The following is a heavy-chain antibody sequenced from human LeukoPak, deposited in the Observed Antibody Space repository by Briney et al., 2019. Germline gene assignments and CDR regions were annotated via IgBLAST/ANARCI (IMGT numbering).Heavy chain of an antibody. V-gene: IGHV4-30-4*08. CDR2: IYYSGST. Sequence: SETLSLTCAVYGGSFSGYYWSWIRQPPGKGLEWIGYIYYSGSTYYNPSLKSRVTISVDTSKNQFSLKLSSVTAADTAVYYCARAGYCSSTSCYVSAFTPNAFDIWGQGTMVTVSS. D-gene: IGHD2-2*01. CDR3: ARAGYCSSTSCYVSAFTPNAFDI. CDR1: GGSFSGYY. J-gene: IGHJ3*02.